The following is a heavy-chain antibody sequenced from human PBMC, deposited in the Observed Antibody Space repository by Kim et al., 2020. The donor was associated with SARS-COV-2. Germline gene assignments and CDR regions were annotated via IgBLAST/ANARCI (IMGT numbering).Heavy chain of an antibody. J-gene: IGHJ4*02. CDR2: ISSSGSAI. Sequence: GGSLRLSCAASGFTFSSFEMNWVRQAPGKGLEWVSYISSSGSAIYYADSVKGRFTISRDNTKNSLYLQMSSLRVEDTAVYYCTKEGSSSGWPIENWGQGTLVTVSS. CDR3: TKEGSSSGWPIEN. CDR1: GFTFSSFE. D-gene: IGHD6-19*01. V-gene: IGHV3-48*03.